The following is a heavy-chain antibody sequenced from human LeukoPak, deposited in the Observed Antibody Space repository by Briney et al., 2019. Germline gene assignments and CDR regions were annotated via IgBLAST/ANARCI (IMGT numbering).Heavy chain of an antibody. D-gene: IGHD6-19*01. Sequence: ASVTVSCKASGYTFTSYGISWVRQAPGQGLEWMGWISAYNGNTNYAQKLQGRVTMTTDTSTSTAYMELRSLTSGDTAVYYCARDRQRLVGIYYYGMDVWGQGTTVTVSS. J-gene: IGHJ6*02. V-gene: IGHV1-18*01. CDR2: ISAYNGNT. CDR3: ARDRQRLVGIYYYGMDV. CDR1: GYTFTSYG.